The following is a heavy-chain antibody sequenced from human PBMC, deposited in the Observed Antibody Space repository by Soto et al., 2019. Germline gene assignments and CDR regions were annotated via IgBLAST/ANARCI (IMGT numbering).Heavy chain of an antibody. D-gene: IGHD6-13*01. CDR1: VGSISSYY. CDR2: IYTSGST. CDR3: ARVGAAATDFDY. J-gene: IGHJ4*02. Sequence: PKETLSLTCTVSVGSISSYYWSGIRQPAGKGLEWIGRIYTSGSTNYNPSLKSRVTMSVDTSKNQFSLKLSSVTAADTAVYYCARVGAAATDFDYWGQGTLVTVSS. V-gene: IGHV4-4*07.